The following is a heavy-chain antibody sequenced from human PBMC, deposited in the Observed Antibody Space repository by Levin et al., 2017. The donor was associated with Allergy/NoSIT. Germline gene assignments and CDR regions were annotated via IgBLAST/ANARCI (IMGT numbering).Heavy chain of an antibody. J-gene: IGHJ4*02. CDR1: GFTFDDYA. CDR2: ISWNSGSI. CDR3: AKDIEVRYSSSSSLDY. Sequence: SLKISCAASGFTFDDYAMHWVRQAPGKGLEWVSGISWNSGSIGYADSVKGRFTISRDNAKNSLYLQMNSLRAEDTALYYCAKDIEVRYSSSSSLDYWGQGTLVTVSS. D-gene: IGHD6-6*01. V-gene: IGHV3-9*01.